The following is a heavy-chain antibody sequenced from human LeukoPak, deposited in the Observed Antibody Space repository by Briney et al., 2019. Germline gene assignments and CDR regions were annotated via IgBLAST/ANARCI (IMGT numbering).Heavy chain of an antibody. V-gene: IGHV3-23*01. D-gene: IGHD2-2*01. CDR1: GFTFSSYA. J-gene: IGHJ6*02. Sequence: GGSLRLSCAASGFTFSSYAMSWVRQAPGKGLEWVSAISGSGGSTYYADSVKGRFTISRDNSKNTLYLQMNSLRAEDTAVYYCASIPAAPYYYYGMDVWGQGTTVTVSS. CDR2: ISGSGGST. CDR3: ASIPAAPYYYYGMDV.